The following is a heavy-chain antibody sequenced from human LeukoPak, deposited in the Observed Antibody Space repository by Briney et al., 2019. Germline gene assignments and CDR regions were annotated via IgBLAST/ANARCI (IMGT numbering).Heavy chain of an antibody. CDR2: IIPIFGTA. J-gene: IGHJ4*02. CDR3: ATSVGGGWDDFDY. D-gene: IGHD6-19*01. V-gene: IGHV1-69*06. Sequence: SVKVSCKASGGTFSSYAISWVRQAPGQGLEWMGGIIPIFGTAIYAQKFQGRVTMTEDTSTDTAYMELSSLRSEDTAVYYCATSVGGGWDDFDYWGQGTLVTVSS. CDR1: GGTFSSYA.